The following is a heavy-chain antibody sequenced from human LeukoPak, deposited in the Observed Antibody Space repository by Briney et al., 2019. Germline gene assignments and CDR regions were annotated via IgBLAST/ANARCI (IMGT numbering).Heavy chain of an antibody. J-gene: IGHJ6*03. D-gene: IGHD3-3*01. CDR2: ISWNSGSI. Sequence: PGGSLRLSCAASGFTFDDYAMHWVRQAPGKGLEWVSGISWNSGSIGYADSVKGRFTISRDNAKNSLYLQMNSLRAEDTAVYYCAREYYDFWSGYNYYYMDVWGKGTTVTVSS. CDR1: GFTFDDYA. V-gene: IGHV3-9*01. CDR3: AREYYDFWSGYNYYYMDV.